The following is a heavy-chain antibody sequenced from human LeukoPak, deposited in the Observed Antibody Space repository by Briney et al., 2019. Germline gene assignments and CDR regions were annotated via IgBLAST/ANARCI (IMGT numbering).Heavy chain of an antibody. CDR2: ISYDGSNK. V-gene: IGHV3-30*03. D-gene: IGHD2-2*02. J-gene: IGHJ4*02. Sequence: GRSLRLSCAVSGFTFNTYGIHWVRQTPGKGLEWVALISYDGSNKYYADSVKGRFTISRDNSKNTLYLQMNSLRAEDTAVYYCARVIPPFNYWGQGTLVTVSS. CDR1: GFTFNTYG. CDR3: ARVIPPFNY.